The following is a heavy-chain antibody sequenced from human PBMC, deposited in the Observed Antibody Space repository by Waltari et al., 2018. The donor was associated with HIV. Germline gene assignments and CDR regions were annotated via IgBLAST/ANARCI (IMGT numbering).Heavy chain of an antibody. CDR3: AKGTSAVAGPPDY. V-gene: IGHV3-9*01. D-gene: IGHD6-19*01. CDR1: GFTLDDYA. CDR2: ISWNSGSI. J-gene: IGHJ4*02. Sequence: EVQLVESGGGLVQPGRSLRLSCAASGFTLDDYAMHCVRQAPGKGLEWVSGISWNSGSIGYADSVKGRFTISRDNAKNSLYLQMNSLRAEDTALYYCAKGTSAVAGPPDYWGQGTLVTVSS.